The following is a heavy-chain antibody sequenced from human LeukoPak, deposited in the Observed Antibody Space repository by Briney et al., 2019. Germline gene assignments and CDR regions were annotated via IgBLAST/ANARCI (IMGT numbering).Heavy chain of an antibody. J-gene: IGHJ4*02. CDR2: IYTSGST. V-gene: IGHV4-61*02. CDR1: GGSISSGSYY. D-gene: IGHD5-24*01. CDR3: ARDGYTKFDY. Sequence: PSETLSLTCTVSGGSISSGSYYWSWIRQPAGKGLEWIGRIYTSGSTNYNPSLKSRVTISVDTSKNQFSLKLSSVTAADTAVYYCARDGYTKFDYWGQGTLVTVSS.